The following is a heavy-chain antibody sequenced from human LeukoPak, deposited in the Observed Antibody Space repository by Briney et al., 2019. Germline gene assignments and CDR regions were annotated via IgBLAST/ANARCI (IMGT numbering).Heavy chain of an antibody. CDR3: ARHGSGSSSSWYDN. D-gene: IGHD6-13*01. Sequence: SETLSLTCTVSGGSIRSRSYYWGWIRQPPGKGMEWIGSIYYSWLTHNNPSLKSRVTISVDTSKNQFSLTVSSVRAAGTAVYYCARHGSGSSSSWYDNWGQGTLVTVSS. CDR1: GGSIRSRSYY. J-gene: IGHJ5*02. CDR2: IYYSWLT. V-gene: IGHV4-39*01.